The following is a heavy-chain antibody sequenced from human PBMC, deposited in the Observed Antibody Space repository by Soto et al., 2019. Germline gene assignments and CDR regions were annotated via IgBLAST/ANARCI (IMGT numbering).Heavy chain of an antibody. CDR3: AHRILRTVFGLVTTTAIYFDF. J-gene: IGHJ4*02. V-gene: IGHV2-5*02. CDR2: IYWDDDK. Sequence: QITLNESGPTVVKPAETLTLTCTFSGFSLTTSGEGVGWIRQSPGKAPEWLALIYWDDDKRYSASIKSRLTITTDTSKNQVVLTMASVDPADTATYYCAHRILRTVFGLVTTTAIYFDFWGQGTPVVVSS. D-gene: IGHD3-3*01. CDR1: GFSLTTSGEG.